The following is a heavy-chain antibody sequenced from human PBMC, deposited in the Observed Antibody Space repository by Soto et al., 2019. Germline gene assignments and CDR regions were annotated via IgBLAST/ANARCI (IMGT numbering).Heavy chain of an antibody. CDR3: ARVGYLGWLGTGPNDY. CDR1: GYTFTSYG. CDR2: ISAYNGNT. D-gene: IGHD3-9*01. J-gene: IGHJ4*02. Sequence: QVQLVQSGAEVKKPGASVKVSCKASGYTFTSYGISWVRQAPGQGLEWMGWISAYNGNTNDAQKLQGRVTMTTDTSTSTAYMELRSLKSDYTAVYYCARVGYLGWLGTGPNDYWGQGTLVTVSS. V-gene: IGHV1-18*04.